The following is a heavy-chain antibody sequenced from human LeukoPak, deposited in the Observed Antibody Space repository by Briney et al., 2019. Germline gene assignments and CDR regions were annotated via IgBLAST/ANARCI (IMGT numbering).Heavy chain of an antibody. V-gene: IGHV3-30*18. J-gene: IGHJ4*02. Sequence: PGRSLRLSCAASGFTFSSYGMHWVRRAPGKGLEWVAVISYDGSNKYYADSVKGRFTISRDNSKNTLYLQMNSLRAEDTAVYYCAKESGYYLDYFDYWGQGTLVTVSS. CDR3: AKESGYYLDYFDY. D-gene: IGHD3-22*01. CDR2: ISYDGSNK. CDR1: GFTFSSYG.